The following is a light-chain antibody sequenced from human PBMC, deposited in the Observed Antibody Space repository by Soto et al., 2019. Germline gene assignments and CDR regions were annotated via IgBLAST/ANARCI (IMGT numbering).Light chain of an antibody. CDR1: QSVYSN. V-gene: IGKV3-15*01. Sequence: EIVMTQSPATLSVSPGERATLSCRASQSVYSNLAWYQQKPGQAPRLLIYGASTRATGIPARFSGSGSGTEFTLTISSLQSEDFAVYFCQKYNNWPPVTLGPGTKVDIK. CDR3: QKYNNWPPVT. J-gene: IGKJ3*01. CDR2: GAS.